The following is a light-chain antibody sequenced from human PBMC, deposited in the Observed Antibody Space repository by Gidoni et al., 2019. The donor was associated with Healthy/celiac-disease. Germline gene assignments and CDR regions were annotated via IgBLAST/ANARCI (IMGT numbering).Light chain of an antibody. Sequence: SWLTQPPPASGTPRQRVTISCSGSRSNIGSNYVYWYQQLPGTAPKLLIYRNNQRPSGVPDRFSGSKSGTSASLVISGLRSEDEADYYCAAWDDSLSGWVFGGGTKLTVL. CDR1: RSNIGSNY. CDR3: AAWDDSLSGWV. J-gene: IGLJ3*02. V-gene: IGLV1-47*01. CDR2: RNN.